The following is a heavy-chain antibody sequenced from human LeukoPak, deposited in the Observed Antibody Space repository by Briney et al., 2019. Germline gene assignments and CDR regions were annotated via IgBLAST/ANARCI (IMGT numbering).Heavy chain of an antibody. Sequence: GGSLRLSCAASGFTFSSYAMSWVRQAPGKGLEWVSGISGRGGNTYYADSVKGRFTISRDNSKNTLYLQMNSLRAEDTAVYYCAKHSSGYDWIYYYYMDVWGKGTTVTVSS. D-gene: IGHD5-12*01. CDR2: ISGRGGNT. CDR3: AKHSSGYDWIYYYYMDV. V-gene: IGHV3-23*01. CDR1: GFTFSSYA. J-gene: IGHJ6*03.